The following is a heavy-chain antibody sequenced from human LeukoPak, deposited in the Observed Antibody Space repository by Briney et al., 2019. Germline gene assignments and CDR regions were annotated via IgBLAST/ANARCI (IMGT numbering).Heavy chain of an antibody. Sequence: ASVKLSFKACGYTFTSYYMHWVRQAPGQGLEWMGIINPSGGSTSYAQKFQGRVTMTRDTSTSTVYMELSSLRSADTAVYYCARDVLGYYFDYWGQGTLVTVSS. D-gene: IGHD5/OR15-5a*01. CDR3: ARDVLGYYFDY. V-gene: IGHV1-46*01. CDR1: GYTFTSYY. CDR2: INPSGGST. J-gene: IGHJ4*02.